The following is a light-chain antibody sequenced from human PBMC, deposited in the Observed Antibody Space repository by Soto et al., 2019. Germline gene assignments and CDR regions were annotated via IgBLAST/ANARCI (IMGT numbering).Light chain of an antibody. CDR1: GSNIGSQV. CDR3: ATWDDSLDGPV. V-gene: IGLV1-44*01. Sequence: QSVLTQSPSTSATPGQGVSISCSGGGSNIGSQVVQWFQHLPGTAPKLLMQNNNERPSGVPDRFSGSKSGTSASLAISGLQSEDEGDYYCATWDDSLDGPVFGGGTKLTVL. CDR2: NNN. J-gene: IGLJ2*01.